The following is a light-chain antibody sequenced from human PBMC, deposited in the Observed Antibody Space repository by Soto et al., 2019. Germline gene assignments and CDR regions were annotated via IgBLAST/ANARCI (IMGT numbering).Light chain of an antibody. CDR1: SGHSSYA. V-gene: IGLV4-69*01. J-gene: IGLJ2*01. CDR3: QTWGTGIHVV. CDR2: LDSDGSH. Sequence: QLVLTQSPSASASLGASVKLTCTLSSGHSSYAIAWHQQQPEKGPRYLMKLDSDGSHTKGDAIPDRFSGSSSGAERYLTIPSLQSGDEADYYCQTWGTGIHVVFGGGTQLTFL.